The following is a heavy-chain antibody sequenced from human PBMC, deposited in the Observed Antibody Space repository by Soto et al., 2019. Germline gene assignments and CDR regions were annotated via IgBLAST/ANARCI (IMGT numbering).Heavy chain of an antibody. CDR3: ARHHAYCGVDCYPTTNPLFDY. CDR1: GGSISSSSYY. CDR2: IYYSGST. Sequence: QLQLQESGPGLVKPSETLSLTCTVSGGSISSSSYYWGWIRQPPGKGLEWIGSIYYSGSTYYNPSLKSRVTPSTTTSKNQFSLKLSSVTAADTAAYYCARHHAYCGVDCYPTTNPLFDYWGQGTLVTVSS. D-gene: IGHD2-21*02. V-gene: IGHV4-39*01. J-gene: IGHJ4*02.